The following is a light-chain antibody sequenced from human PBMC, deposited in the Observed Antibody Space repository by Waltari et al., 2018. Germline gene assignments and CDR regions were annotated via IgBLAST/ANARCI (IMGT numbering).Light chain of an antibody. J-gene: IGKJ4*01. V-gene: IGKV3-15*01. CDR1: QSVTNN. CDR3: QQYNNWPLT. CDR2: GAS. Sequence: EIIMTQSPATLSLSPGERATLSCRVSQSVTNNLAWYQQKPGQAPRLLIYGASTRATSIPARISGSWSGTEFTLTISSLQSEDFAFYYCQQYNNWPLTFGGGTKVEIK.